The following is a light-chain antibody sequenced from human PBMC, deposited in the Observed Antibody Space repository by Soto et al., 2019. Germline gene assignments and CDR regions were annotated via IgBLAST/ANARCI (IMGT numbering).Light chain of an antibody. CDR1: QSVRSNY. Sequence: IVLTQSPGTLSLSPGERATLSCRASQSVRSNYLGWYQQKPGQAPRLLIYGASSRATGIPDRFSGSGSGTDFTLTISRLETEDFAVYYCEQLGTFGQGTKVEIK. J-gene: IGKJ1*01. CDR3: EQLGT. V-gene: IGKV3-20*01. CDR2: GAS.